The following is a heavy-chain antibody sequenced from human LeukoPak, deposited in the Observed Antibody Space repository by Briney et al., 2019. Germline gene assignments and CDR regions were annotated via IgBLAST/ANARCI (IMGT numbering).Heavy chain of an antibody. CDR1: GFTFSSYS. Sequence: GRSLRLSCAASGFTFSSYSMNWVRQAPGKGLEWASSISSSSSYIYYADSVKGRFTISRDNAKNSLYLQMNSLRAEDTAVYYCATSLGGYNTDYWGQGTLVTVSS. J-gene: IGHJ4*02. D-gene: IGHD5-24*01. CDR2: ISSSSSYI. CDR3: ATSLGGYNTDY. V-gene: IGHV3-21*01.